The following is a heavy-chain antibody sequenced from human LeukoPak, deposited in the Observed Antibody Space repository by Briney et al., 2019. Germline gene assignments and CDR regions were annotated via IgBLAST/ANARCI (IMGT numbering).Heavy chain of an antibody. CDR3: AKANDFWSGPDGFDI. D-gene: IGHD3-3*01. CDR2: IHYDGSNK. V-gene: IGHV3-30*02. Sequence: GGSLRLSCAASGFTFSSYGMHWVRQAPGKGLEWVTFIHYDGSNKYYADSVKGRFTISRDSSENTLYLQMNSLTAEDTAVYYCAKANDFWSGPDGFDIWGQGTMVTVSS. CDR1: GFTFSSYG. J-gene: IGHJ3*02.